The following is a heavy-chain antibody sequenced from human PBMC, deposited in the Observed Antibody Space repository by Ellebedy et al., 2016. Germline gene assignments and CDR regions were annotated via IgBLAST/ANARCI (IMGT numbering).Heavy chain of an antibody. V-gene: IGHV4-59*12. Sequence: SETLSLTCTVSDGSISSFYWGWIRQPPGKGLEWIAHIYYSGNTNYNPSLKSRVTVSLDTSKNQFFLKLNSVTAADTAVYYCSRGVTDQNWGQGTLVTVSS. J-gene: IGHJ4*02. CDR2: IYYSGNT. CDR1: DGSISSFY. CDR3: SRGVTDQN. D-gene: IGHD2-21*02.